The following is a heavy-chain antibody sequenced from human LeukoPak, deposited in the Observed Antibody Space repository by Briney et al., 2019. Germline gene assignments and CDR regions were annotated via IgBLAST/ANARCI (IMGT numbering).Heavy chain of an antibody. D-gene: IGHD1-26*01. CDR3: AKSGSYSMPYYFDY. V-gene: IGHV3-9*01. CDR2: ITWNSGSM. CDR1: GFTVSSNY. Sequence: GGSLRLSCAASGFTVSSNYMSWVRQAPGKGLEWVSGITWNSGSMDYADSVKGRFTISRDNVKNSLYLQMNSLRADDTALYYCAKSGSYSMPYYFDYWGQGTLVTVSS. J-gene: IGHJ4*02.